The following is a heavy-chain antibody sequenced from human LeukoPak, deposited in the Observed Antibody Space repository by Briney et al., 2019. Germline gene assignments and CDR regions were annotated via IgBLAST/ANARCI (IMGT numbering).Heavy chain of an antibody. J-gene: IGHJ4*02. CDR3: ARSSDYVFDY. CDR1: GYSFLAYW. Sequence: GESLKISCKGSGYSFLAYWIGWVRQMPGKGLEWMGVIYPGDSDTRYSPSFQGQVTISADMSISTAYLQWSSLKASDTAMYYCARSSDYVFDYWGQGTLVSVSS. V-gene: IGHV5-51*01. CDR2: IYPGDSDT. D-gene: IGHD4-17*01.